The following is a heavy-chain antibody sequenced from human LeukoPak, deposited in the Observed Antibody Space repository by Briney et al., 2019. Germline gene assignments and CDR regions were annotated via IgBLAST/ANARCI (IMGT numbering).Heavy chain of an antibody. CDR2: IYPGDSDP. V-gene: IGHV5-51*01. D-gene: IGHD3-10*01. CDR3: ARLLGYYGSGSYYQSDY. J-gene: IGHJ4*02. Sequence: GESLKISCKVSGYSFTSYWIGWVRQMPGKGLEWVGIIYPGDSDPKYSPSFQGQVTISVDKSITTAYLQWSSLKASDTAMYYCARLLGYYGSGSYYQSDYWGQGTLVTVSS. CDR1: GYSFTSYW.